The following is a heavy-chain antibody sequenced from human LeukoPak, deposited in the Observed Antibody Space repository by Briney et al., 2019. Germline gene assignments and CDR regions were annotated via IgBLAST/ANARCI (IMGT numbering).Heavy chain of an antibody. Sequence: PGGSLRLSCAASGFTFSSYAMSWVRQAPGKGLEWVSVLYSGGNTYYADSVKGRFTISRDNSKNTLYLQMNSLRAEDTAVYYCAKDMRGSYPVHFDYWGQGTLVTVSS. V-gene: IGHV3-23*03. CDR1: GFTFSSYA. D-gene: IGHD1-26*01. J-gene: IGHJ4*02. CDR2: LYSGGNT. CDR3: AKDMRGSYPVHFDY.